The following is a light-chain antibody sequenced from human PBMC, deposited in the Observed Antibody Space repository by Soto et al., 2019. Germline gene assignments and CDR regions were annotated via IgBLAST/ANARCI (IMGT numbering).Light chain of an antibody. CDR1: QSVTSNY. Sequence: EVVMTQSPATLSVSPGEGATLSCRASQSVTSNYLAWYQQKPGKAPRVLIHGISNRATGVPDRFSGSGSGTDFTLTISRLEPEDFAVYYCQQYTAWPLTFGQGTKVDIK. CDR2: GIS. CDR3: QQYTAWPLT. V-gene: IGKV3-20*01. J-gene: IGKJ1*01.